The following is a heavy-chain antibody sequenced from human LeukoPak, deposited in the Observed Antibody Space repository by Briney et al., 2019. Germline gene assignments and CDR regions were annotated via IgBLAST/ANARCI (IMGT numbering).Heavy chain of an antibody. CDR1: GGSFSGYY. V-gene: IGHV4-34*01. Sequence: SETLSLTCAVYGGSFSGYYWSWIRQPPGKGLEWIGEINHSGSTNYNPSLKSRVTMSVDTSKNQFSLKLSSVTAADTAVYYCARERQQLVRGDYFDYWGQGTLVTVSS. J-gene: IGHJ4*02. CDR2: INHSGST. D-gene: IGHD6-13*01. CDR3: ARERQQLVRGDYFDY.